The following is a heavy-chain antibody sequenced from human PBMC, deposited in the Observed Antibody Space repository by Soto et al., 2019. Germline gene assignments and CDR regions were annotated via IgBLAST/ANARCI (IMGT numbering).Heavy chain of an antibody. Sequence: GGSLRLSCAASGFTFSNAWMSWVRQAPGKGLEWVGPIKSKTDGGTTDYAAPVKGRFNISKDDSKNTLYLQMNSLKTEDSAVYYCTTGRQANSNLDYWGQGTLVTVSS. V-gene: IGHV3-15*01. CDR3: TTGRQANSNLDY. J-gene: IGHJ4*02. D-gene: IGHD1-7*01. CDR1: GFTFSNAW. CDR2: IKSKTDGGTT.